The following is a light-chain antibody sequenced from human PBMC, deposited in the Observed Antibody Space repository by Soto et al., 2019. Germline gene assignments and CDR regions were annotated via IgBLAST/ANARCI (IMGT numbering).Light chain of an antibody. J-gene: IGKJ4*01. V-gene: IGKV1D-12*01. CDR1: QGISNW. CDR3: QQANSFPLT. Sequence: DIQMTQSPSSVSASVGDRVTNTCRASQGISNWLAWYQQKPGKAPKLLIYAASSLQSGVSSRFSGSGSGTDFTLTISSLQPEDFATYYCQQANSFPLTFGGGTKVDIK. CDR2: AAS.